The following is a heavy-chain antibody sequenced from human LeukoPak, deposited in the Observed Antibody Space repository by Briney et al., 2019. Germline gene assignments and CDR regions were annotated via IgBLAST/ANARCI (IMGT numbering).Heavy chain of an antibody. V-gene: IGHV4-34*01. Sequence: SEALSLTCAVYGGSFSGYYWSWIRQPPGKGLEWIGEINHSGSTNYNPSLKSRVTISVDTSKIQFSLKLSSVTAADTAVYYCARGLVRGYQLLWHGRGGRDWFDPWGQGTLVTVSS. CDR2: INHSGST. CDR3: ARGLVRGYQLLWHGRGGRDWFDP. D-gene: IGHD2-2*01. CDR1: GGSFSGYY. J-gene: IGHJ5*02.